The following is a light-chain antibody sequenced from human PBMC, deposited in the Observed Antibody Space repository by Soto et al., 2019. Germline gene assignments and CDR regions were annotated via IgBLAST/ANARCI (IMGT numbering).Light chain of an antibody. CDR1: QSVSTY. CDR2: DTS. J-gene: IGKJ1*01. V-gene: IGKV3-20*01. CDR3: QQYGSSRWT. Sequence: EIVLTQSPATLSLSPGERATLSCRASQSVSTYLAWYQQKPGQAPRLLIFDTSNRATGIPARFSGSGSGTDFILTITRLEPEDFAVYYCQQYGSSRWTFGEGTKVDIK.